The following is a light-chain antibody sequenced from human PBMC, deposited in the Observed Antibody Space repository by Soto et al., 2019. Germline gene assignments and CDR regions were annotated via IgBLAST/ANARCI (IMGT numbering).Light chain of an antibody. CDR1: SSNIGSNV. CDR2: SSN. J-gene: IGLJ3*02. V-gene: IGLV1-44*01. Sequence: QSVLTQPPSASGTPGQRVTISCSGSSSNIGSNVVNWYQHLPGTAPKLLIYSSNEWPSGVPDRFSGSKSGTSASLAISGLQSEDDTDYYCAAWDDSLNGWVFGGGTKLTVL. CDR3: AAWDDSLNGWV.